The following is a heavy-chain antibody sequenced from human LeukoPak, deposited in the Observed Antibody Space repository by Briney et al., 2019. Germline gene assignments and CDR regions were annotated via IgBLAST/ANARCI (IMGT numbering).Heavy chain of an antibody. CDR2: IRYDGSNK. V-gene: IGHV3-30*02. CDR1: GFTFSSYG. J-gene: IGHJ4*02. D-gene: IGHD3-22*01. CDR3: ARDSGDPPRVSGYPAY. Sequence: GGSLRLSCAASGFTFSSYGMHWVRQAPGKGLEWLAFIRYDGSNKSYADSVKGRFTISRDNSKNTLYLQMNSLRSEDTAVYYCARDSGDPPRVSGYPAYGGQGTLVTVPS.